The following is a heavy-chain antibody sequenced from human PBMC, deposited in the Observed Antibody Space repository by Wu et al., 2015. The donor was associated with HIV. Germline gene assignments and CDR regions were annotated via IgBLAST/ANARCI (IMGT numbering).Heavy chain of an antibody. J-gene: IGHJ6*03. CDR1: GGTFSSYA. CDR3: ARVVDGNSGYYYYYYMDV. V-gene: IGHV1-69*05. Sequence: QVQLVQSGAEVKKPGSSVKVSCKASGGTFSSYAISWVRQAPGQGLEWMGGIIPIFGTANYAQKFQGRVTITTDESTSTAYMELRSLRSDDTAVYYCARVVDGNSGYYYYYYMDVWGKGTTVTVSS. D-gene: IGHD4-23*01. CDR2: IIPIFGTA.